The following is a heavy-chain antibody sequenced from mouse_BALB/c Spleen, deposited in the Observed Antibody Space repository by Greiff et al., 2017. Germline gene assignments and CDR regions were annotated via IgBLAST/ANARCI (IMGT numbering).Heavy chain of an antibody. J-gene: IGHJ3*01. Sequence: VQLQQSGAELVRPGVSVKISCKGSGYTFTDYAMHWVKQSHAKSLEWIGVISTYYGDASYNQKFKGKATMTVDKSSSTAYMELARLTSEDSAIYYCARSGYGNSWFAYWGQGTLVTVSA. V-gene: IGHV1S137*01. CDR1: GYTFTDYA. CDR3: ARSGYGNSWFAY. D-gene: IGHD2-1*01. CDR2: ISTYYGDA.